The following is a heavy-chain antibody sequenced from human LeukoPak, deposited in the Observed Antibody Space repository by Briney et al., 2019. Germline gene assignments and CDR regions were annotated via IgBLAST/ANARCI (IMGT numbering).Heavy chain of an antibody. Sequence: GGSLRLSCAASWFTVISNYMNWVRQAPGEGLEGVSVIYSGGSTYYADSVKGRFTISRDNSKNTLYLQLNSPRAEDTAVYYCARAMVRGEAAFDIWGQGAVVTVSS. CDR3: ARAMVRGEAAFDI. J-gene: IGHJ3*02. D-gene: IGHD3-10*01. CDR2: IYSGGST. V-gene: IGHV3-53*01. CDR1: WFTVISNY.